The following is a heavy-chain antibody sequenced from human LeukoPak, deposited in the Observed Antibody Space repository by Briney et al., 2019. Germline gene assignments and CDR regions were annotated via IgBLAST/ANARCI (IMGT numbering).Heavy chain of an antibody. Sequence: GASVKVSCKASGYTFTAYYIHWVRQAPGQGLEWMGWINPNSGGTNYAQKFQGRVTMTRDTSISTAYMELSRLRSDDTAVYYCARGRDNRITFDYWGQGTLVTVSS. J-gene: IGHJ4*02. CDR2: INPNSGGT. CDR3: ARGRDNRITFDY. CDR1: GYTFTAYY. V-gene: IGHV1-2*02. D-gene: IGHD2/OR15-2a*01.